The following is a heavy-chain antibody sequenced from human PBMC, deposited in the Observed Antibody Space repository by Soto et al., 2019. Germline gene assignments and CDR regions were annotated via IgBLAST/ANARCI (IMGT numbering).Heavy chain of an antibody. D-gene: IGHD6-13*01. J-gene: IGHJ6*02. V-gene: IGHV5-51*01. CDR3: ARLDGGWGPYSSSWSYYGMDV. Sequence: GESLKISCKGSGYSFTSYWIGWVRQMPGKGLEWMGIIYPGDSDTRYSPSFQGQVTISADKSISTAYLQWSSLKASDTAMYYCARLDGGWGPYSSSWSYYGMDVWGQGTTVTVSS. CDR1: GYSFTSYW. CDR2: IYPGDSDT.